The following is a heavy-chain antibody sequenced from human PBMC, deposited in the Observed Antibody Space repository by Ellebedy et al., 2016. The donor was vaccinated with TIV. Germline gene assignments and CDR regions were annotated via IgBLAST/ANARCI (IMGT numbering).Heavy chain of an antibody. J-gene: IGHJ4*02. D-gene: IGHD3-10*01. CDR1: GYTFTGYY. V-gene: IGHV1-46*01. CDR2: INPSGGST. Sequence: ASVKVSCKASGYTFTGYYMHWVRQAPGQGLEWMGIINPSGGSTSYAQKFQGRVTMTRDTSTSTVYMELSSLRSEDTAVYYCARDLTMVRGGLYFDYWGQGTLVTVSS. CDR3: ARDLTMVRGGLYFDY.